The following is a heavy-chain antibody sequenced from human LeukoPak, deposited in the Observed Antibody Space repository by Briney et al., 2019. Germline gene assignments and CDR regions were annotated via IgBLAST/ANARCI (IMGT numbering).Heavy chain of an antibody. CDR2: INPSGGST. CDR3: ARERDMGSSPYDAFDI. J-gene: IGHJ3*02. D-gene: IGHD3-9*01. V-gene: IGHV1-46*01. CDR1: GYTFTSYY. Sequence: ASVKVSCKASGYTFTSYYMHWVRQAPGQGLEWMGIINPSGGSTSYAQKFQGRVTMTRDTSTSTVYMELSSLRSEDTAVYYCARERDMGSSPYDAFDIWGQGTMVTVSS.